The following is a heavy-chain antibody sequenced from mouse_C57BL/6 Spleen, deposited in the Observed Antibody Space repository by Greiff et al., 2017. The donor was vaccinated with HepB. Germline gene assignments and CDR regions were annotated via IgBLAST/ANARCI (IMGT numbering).Heavy chain of an antibody. CDR3: ARGVGPYAMDY. V-gene: IGHV5-4*01. J-gene: IGHJ4*01. CDR1: GFTFSSYA. Sequence: EVQLVESGGGLVKPGGSLKLSCAASGFTFSSYAMSWVRQTPEKRLEWVATISDGGSYTYYPDNVKGRFTISRDNAKNNLYLQMSHLKSEDTAMYYCARGVGPYAMDYWGQGTSVTVSS. D-gene: IGHD4-1*01. CDR2: ISDGGSYT.